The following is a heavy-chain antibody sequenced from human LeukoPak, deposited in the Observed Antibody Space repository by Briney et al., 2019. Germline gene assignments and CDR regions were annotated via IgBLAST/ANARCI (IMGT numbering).Heavy chain of an antibody. Sequence: GGSLRLSCAASGFTFRRYGMTWVRQAPGKGLEWVSAISGSGGSTFYGDGVKGRFTVSRDNSKNTLYLQMNSLRSEDMAVYYCARGVGGVDYDFWSDRQHYFDYWGQGTLVTVSS. CDR2: ISGSGGST. D-gene: IGHD3-3*01. J-gene: IGHJ4*02. CDR3: ARGVGGVDYDFWSDRQHYFDY. V-gene: IGHV3-23*01. CDR1: GFTFRRYG.